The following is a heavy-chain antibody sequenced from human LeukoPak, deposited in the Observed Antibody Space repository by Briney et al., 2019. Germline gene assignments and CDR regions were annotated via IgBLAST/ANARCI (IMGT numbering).Heavy chain of an antibody. CDR2: ISGSGGST. D-gene: IGHD3-10*01. J-gene: IGHJ1*01. Sequence: GGSLRLSCAASGFTFSSYAMSWVRQAPGKGLEWVSAISGSGGSTYYADSVKGRFTISTDHSKNTLYLQMNSLRAEDTAVYYCAKVGDYGSGSYYGYEYFHHWGQGTLVTVPS. V-gene: IGHV3-23*01. CDR1: GFTFSSYA. CDR3: AKVGDYGSGSYYGYEYFHH.